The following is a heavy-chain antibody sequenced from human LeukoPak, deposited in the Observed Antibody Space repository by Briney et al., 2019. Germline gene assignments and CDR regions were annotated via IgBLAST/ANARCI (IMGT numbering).Heavy chain of an antibody. V-gene: IGHV4-59*01. CDR3: ARVGAGSNPYYYYYGMDV. Sequence: PSETLSLTCTLSVGSITIYYGSWIRQPPGKGLDRSGYIYYSGSTNYNPSLKSRVTISVDTSKTQSSLKLSSVTAADTAVYYCARVGAGSNPYYYYYGMDVWGQGTTVTVSS. CDR2: IYYSGST. CDR1: VGSITIYY. D-gene: IGHD5-24*01. J-gene: IGHJ6*02.